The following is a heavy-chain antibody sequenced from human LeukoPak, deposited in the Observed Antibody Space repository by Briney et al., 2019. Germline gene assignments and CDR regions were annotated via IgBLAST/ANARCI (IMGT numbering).Heavy chain of an antibody. J-gene: IGHJ4*02. Sequence: GGSLRLSCAATGFTFSSYSMNWVRQAPGKGLEWVSSISSSSYINYADSVKGRFTISRDNAKNSLYLQMNSLRAEDTAVYYCARDLRSSGYYAFDYWGQGILVTVSS. D-gene: IGHD3-22*01. V-gene: IGHV3-21*01. CDR1: GFTFSSYS. CDR3: ARDLRSSGYYAFDY. CDR2: ISSSSYI.